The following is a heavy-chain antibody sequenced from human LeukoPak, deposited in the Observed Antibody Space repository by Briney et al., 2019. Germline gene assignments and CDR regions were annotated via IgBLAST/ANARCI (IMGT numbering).Heavy chain of an antibody. CDR1: GFTFSSYS. CDR3: AKGGGDTAIYYYYYYMDV. Sequence: GGSLRLSCAASGFTFSSYSMNWVRQAPGKGLEWVSAISGSGGSTYYADSVRGRFTISRDNSKNTLYLQMNSLRAEDTAVYYCAKGGGDTAIYYYYYYMDVWGKGTTVTVSS. V-gene: IGHV3-23*01. J-gene: IGHJ6*03. D-gene: IGHD5-18*01. CDR2: ISGSGGST.